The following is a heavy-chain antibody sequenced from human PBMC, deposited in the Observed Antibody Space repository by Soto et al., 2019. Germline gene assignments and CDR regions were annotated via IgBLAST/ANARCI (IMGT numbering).Heavy chain of an antibody. D-gene: IGHD1-26*01. CDR1: GFTFSVYA. CDR3: AWLGARDWANYYYYYGMDV. CDR2: VTANGGST. Sequence: PGGSLRLSCAATGFTFSVYAMTWVRQAPGKGLEWVSAVTANGGSTYSAASVKGRFTISRDNSKNTLFLHMNRLRAEDTAVYYGAWLGARDWANYYYYYGMDVWGQGTMVTVSS. J-gene: IGHJ6*02. V-gene: IGHV3-23*01.